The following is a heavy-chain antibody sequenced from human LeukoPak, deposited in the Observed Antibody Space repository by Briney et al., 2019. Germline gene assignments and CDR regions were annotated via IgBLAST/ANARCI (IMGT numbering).Heavy chain of an antibody. CDR1: GFTFSNYW. D-gene: IGHD6-25*01. J-gene: IGHJ4*02. CDR3: ASATRLPDY. V-gene: IGHV3-7*01. CDR2: ISIDGSEK. Sequence: GGALRLSCAASGFTFSNYWMSWVRQAPGKGVDWVAIISIDGSEKAYVDSVNGRFSISRDNARNSLYLQMNSLSAEDTAVYYCASATRLPDYWGQGALVTVSS.